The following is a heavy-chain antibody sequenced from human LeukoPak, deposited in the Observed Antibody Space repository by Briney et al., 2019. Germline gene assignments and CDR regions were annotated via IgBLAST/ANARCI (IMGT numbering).Heavy chain of an antibody. V-gene: IGHV1-8*01. D-gene: IGHD3-10*01. CDR1: GYTFTSYD. CDR2: MNPNSGNT. Sequence: ASVKVSCKASGYTFTSYDINWVRQATGQGLEWMGWMNPNSGNTGYAQKFQGRVTMTRNTSISTAYMELSSLRSEDTAVYYCARRRGSGSYDSANWFDPWGQGTLVTVSS. J-gene: IGHJ5*02. CDR3: ARRRGSGSYDSANWFDP.